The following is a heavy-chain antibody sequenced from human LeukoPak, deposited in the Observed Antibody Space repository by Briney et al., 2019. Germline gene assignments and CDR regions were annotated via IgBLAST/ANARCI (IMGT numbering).Heavy chain of an antibody. CDR3: AKGGRGYFLDL. V-gene: IGHV3-23*01. Sequence: GGSLRLSCAASGFIFNNFGLIWVRQAPGKGLEWVSAISNDGGGTTYADFVKGRFTISRDNSKNTLFLQMNSLRAEDTALYYCAKGGRGYFLDLWGQGTLVTVSS. D-gene: IGHD2/OR15-2a*01. CDR2: ISNDGGGT. J-gene: IGHJ5*02. CDR1: GFIFNNFG.